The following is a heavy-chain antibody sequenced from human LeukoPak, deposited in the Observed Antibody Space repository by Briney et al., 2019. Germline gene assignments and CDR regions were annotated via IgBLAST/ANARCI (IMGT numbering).Heavy chain of an antibody. CDR3: AGTRSGIAAAGRGG. CDR1: GGSFSGYY. Sequence: SETLSLTCAVYGGSFSGYYWSWIRQPPGKGLEWIGEINHSGSTNYNPSLKSRVTISVDTSKNQFSLKLSSVTAADTAVYYCAGTRSGIAAAGRGGWGQGTLVTVSS. V-gene: IGHV4-34*01. D-gene: IGHD6-13*01. CDR2: INHSGST. J-gene: IGHJ4*02.